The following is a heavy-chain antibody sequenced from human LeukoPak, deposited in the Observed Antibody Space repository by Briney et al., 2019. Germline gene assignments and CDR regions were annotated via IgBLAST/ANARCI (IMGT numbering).Heavy chain of an antibody. CDR1: GGSFSGYY. CDR3: ARGPPSYDILTGPMYNWFDP. V-gene: IGHV4-34*01. D-gene: IGHD3-9*01. CDR2: INHSGSN. Sequence: PSETLSLTCAVYGGSFSGYYWSWIRQPPGKGLEWIGEINHSGSNNYNPSLKSRVTISVDTSKNQFSLKLSSVTAADTAVYYCARGPPSYDILTGPMYNWFDPWGQGTLVTVSS. J-gene: IGHJ5*02.